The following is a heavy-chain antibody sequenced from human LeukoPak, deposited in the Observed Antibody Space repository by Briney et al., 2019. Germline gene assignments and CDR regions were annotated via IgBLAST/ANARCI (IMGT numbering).Heavy chain of an antibody. CDR2: ISWNSGSI. J-gene: IGHJ4*02. CDR3: AKRSSGYDYYFDY. Sequence: GGSLRLSCAASGFTFEDYAMHWVRQAPGKGLEWVSGISWNSGSIVYADSVKGRFTISRDNAKKSLYLQMNSLRVEDTAFYYWAKRSSGYDYYFDYWGQGALVTVSS. D-gene: IGHD3-22*01. V-gene: IGHV3-9*01. CDR1: GFTFEDYA.